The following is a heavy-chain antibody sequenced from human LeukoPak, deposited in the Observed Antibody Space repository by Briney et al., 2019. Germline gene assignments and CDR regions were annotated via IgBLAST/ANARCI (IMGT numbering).Heavy chain of an antibody. V-gene: IGHV4-59*01. J-gene: IGHJ6*02. CDR1: GGSISSYY. CDR3: ARVCGYDLDYYYYGMDV. Sequence: SETLSLTCIVYGGSISSYYWSWIRQPPGKGLEWIGYTYYSGSTNYNTSLKSRVTISVDTSKNQFSLKLCSVTAADTAVYYCARVCGYDLDYYYYGMDVWGQGTTVTVS. CDR2: TYYSGST. D-gene: IGHD5-12*01.